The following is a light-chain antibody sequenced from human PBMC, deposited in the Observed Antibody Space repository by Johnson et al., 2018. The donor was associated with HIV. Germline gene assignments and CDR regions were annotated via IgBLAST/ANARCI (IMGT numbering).Light chain of an antibody. Sequence: QSVLTQPPSVSAAPGQKVTISCSGSSSNIGNNYVSWYQQLPGTAPKLLIYENNKRPSGIPDRFSGSKSGTSATLDITGLQSGDEADYYCGTWDASLSVNVFGPGNKVTGL. CDR1: SSNIGNNY. J-gene: IGLJ1*01. V-gene: IGLV1-51*02. CDR3: GTWDASLSVNV. CDR2: ENN.